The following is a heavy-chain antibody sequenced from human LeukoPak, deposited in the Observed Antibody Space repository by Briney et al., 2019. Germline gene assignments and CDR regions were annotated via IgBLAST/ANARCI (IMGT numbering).Heavy chain of an antibody. J-gene: IGHJ3*02. V-gene: IGHV3-49*04. CDR1: GFTFGDYA. CDR3: TSHSSSIAFDI. D-gene: IGHD6-6*01. CDR2: IRSKAYGGTT. Sequence: GGSLRLSCTASGFTFGDYAMSWVRQAPGKGLEWVGFIRSKAYGGTTEYAASVKGRFTISRDDSKSIAYLQMNSLKTEDTAVYYCTSHSSSIAFDIWGQGTMVTVSS.